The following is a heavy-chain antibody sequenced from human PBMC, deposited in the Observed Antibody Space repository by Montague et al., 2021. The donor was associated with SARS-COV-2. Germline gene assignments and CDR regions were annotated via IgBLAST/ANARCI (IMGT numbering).Heavy chain of an antibody. J-gene: IGHJ6*02. CDR3: ARLSGVAPRCYYEGMAV. D-gene: IGHD7-27*01. CDR2: IDWDGDK. Sequence: PALVKPTQTLTLTCTFSGFSLRTAETCVSWIRQPPGKAPQWLARIDWDGDKYYSRTLETRVSISTDTAKTQVVLTMTNVDPMDTATYYCARLSGVAPRCYYEGMAVWGQGTAVTVSS. V-gene: IGHV2-70*11. CDR1: GFSLRTAETC.